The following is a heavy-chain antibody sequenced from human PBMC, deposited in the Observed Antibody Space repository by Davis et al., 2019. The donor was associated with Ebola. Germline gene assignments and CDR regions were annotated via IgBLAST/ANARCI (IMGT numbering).Heavy chain of an antibody. D-gene: IGHD3-9*01. V-gene: IGHV3-11*01. Sequence: GESLKISCAASRFTFSDYYMSRIRQAPGKGLEWVLYISSSGSTIYYADSVKGRFTISRDNAKKSLYLQINSLRAEDTAVYYCAREMRFDWLFHYGMDVWGKGTTVTVSS. J-gene: IGHJ6*04. CDR2: ISSSGSTI. CDR1: RFTFSDYY. CDR3: AREMRFDWLFHYGMDV.